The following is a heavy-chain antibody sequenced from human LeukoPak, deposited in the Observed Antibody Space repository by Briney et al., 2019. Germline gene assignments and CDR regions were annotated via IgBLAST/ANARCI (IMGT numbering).Heavy chain of an antibody. Sequence: GGSLRLSCAASGFLFDDYAMHWVRQAPGKGLEWVSGISWNSGSIGYADSAKGRFTISRDNAKNSLYLQMNSLRAEDTALYYCAKGSPLYYYGSGPNFDYWGQGTLVTVSS. J-gene: IGHJ4*02. CDR2: ISWNSGSI. V-gene: IGHV3-9*01. CDR1: GFLFDDYA. D-gene: IGHD3-10*01. CDR3: AKGSPLYYYGSGPNFDY.